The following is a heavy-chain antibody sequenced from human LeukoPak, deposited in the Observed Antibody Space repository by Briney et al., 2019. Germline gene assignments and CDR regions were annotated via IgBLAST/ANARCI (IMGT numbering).Heavy chain of an antibody. Sequence: SGPTLVKPTQTLTLTCTFSGFSLSTSGVGVGWIRQPPGKALEWLALIYWDDDKRYSPSLKSRLTITKDTSKNQVVLTMTNMDPVDTATYYCGIGGYSSSAEYFQHWGQGTLVTVSS. D-gene: IGHD6-13*01. CDR2: IYWDDDK. CDR1: GFSLSTSGVG. V-gene: IGHV2-5*02. CDR3: GIGGYSSSAEYFQH. J-gene: IGHJ1*01.